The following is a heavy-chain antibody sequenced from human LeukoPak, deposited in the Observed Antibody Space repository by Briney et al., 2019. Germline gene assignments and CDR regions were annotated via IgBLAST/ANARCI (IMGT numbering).Heavy chain of an antibody. CDR1: GYTFTSYY. V-gene: IGHV1-46*01. J-gene: IGHJ4*02. CDR2: INLIGGLT. CDR3: ARQQGIQYLNFDY. D-gene: IGHD5-24*01. Sequence: ASVEVSCKASGYTFTSYYIHWLRQAPGQGPQWMGMINLIGGLTNYAPKFQSRVTMTRDTSTSTVYMELSSLGSEDTAVYYCARQQGIQYLNFDYWGQGALVTVSS.